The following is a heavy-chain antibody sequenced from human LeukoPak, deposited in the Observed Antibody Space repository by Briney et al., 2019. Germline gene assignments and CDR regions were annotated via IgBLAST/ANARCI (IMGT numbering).Heavy chain of an antibody. CDR1: GFSLNTNAVA. CDR3: VHRTMMTSVAH. J-gene: IGHJ4*02. Sequence: GSGPTLVNPTQTLTLTCTFSGFSLNTNAVAVGWVRQPLGQALEWLTFIYGNDDKRYSPPLASRLTITKDTSKNQVVLTMTDMDYVDTATYYCVHRTMMTSVAHWGQGTLVTVSS. D-gene: IGHD3-22*01. CDR2: IYGNDDK. V-gene: IGHV2-5*01.